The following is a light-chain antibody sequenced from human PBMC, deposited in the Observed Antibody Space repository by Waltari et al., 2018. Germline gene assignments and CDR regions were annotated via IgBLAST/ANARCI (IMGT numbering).Light chain of an antibody. CDR2: HTV. J-gene: IGLJ3*02. CDR1: TGVFTSGHF. Sequence: QAVVTQEPSLTVSPGGTVILTCASRTGVFTSGHFAFWFQQKPGQAPKTLIHHTVNTHSWTPARFSGSLLGDKAALTLSDAQPEDEADYFCLLSYSGARRVFGGGTKLTVL. CDR3: LLSYSGARRV. V-gene: IGLV7-46*01.